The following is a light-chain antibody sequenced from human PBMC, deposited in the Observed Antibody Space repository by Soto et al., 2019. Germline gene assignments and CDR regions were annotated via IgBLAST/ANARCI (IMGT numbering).Light chain of an antibody. CDR1: QSVSNY. CDR2: GAS. J-gene: IGKJ5*01. Sequence: EIVLTQSPATLSLSPGETATLSCRASQSVSNYLAWYQHKPGQAPRLLIYGASNRATGVSARISGSGSGRDFSLTINSLEPEDSAVYYCHQRTNWSSITFGQGTRLEI. CDR3: HQRTNWSSIT. V-gene: IGKV3-11*02.